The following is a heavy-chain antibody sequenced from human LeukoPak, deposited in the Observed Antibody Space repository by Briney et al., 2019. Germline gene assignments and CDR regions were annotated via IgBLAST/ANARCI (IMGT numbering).Heavy chain of an antibody. J-gene: IGHJ3*02. CDR2: IYYSGST. V-gene: IGHV4-30-4*08. CDR1: GGSFSGYY. CDR3: ARFIVVVTAGAFDI. Sequence: SETLSLTCAVYGGSFSGYYWTWIRQPPGKGLEWIGYIYYSGSTYYNPSLKSRVTISVDTSKNQFSLKLSSVTAADTAVYYCARFIVVVTAGAFDIWGQGTMVTVSS. D-gene: IGHD2-21*02.